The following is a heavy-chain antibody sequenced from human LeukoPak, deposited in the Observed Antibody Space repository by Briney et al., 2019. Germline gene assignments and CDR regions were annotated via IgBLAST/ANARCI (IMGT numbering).Heavy chain of an antibody. Sequence: AGGSLRLSCAASGFTVSSNYMSWVRQAPGKGLEWVANIKQDGSEKYYVDSVKGRFTISRDNAKNSLYLQMNSLRAEDTAVYYCARDSSSWYEDYWGQGTLVTVSS. D-gene: IGHD6-13*01. CDR2: IKQDGSEK. CDR1: GFTVSSNY. CDR3: ARDSSSWYEDY. V-gene: IGHV3-7*01. J-gene: IGHJ4*02.